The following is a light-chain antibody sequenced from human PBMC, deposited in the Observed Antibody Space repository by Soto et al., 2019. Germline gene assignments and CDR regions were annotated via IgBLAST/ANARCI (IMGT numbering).Light chain of an antibody. CDR1: QDITNY. CDR2: DVS. Sequence: DIQMTQSPSTLSASVGDRVPITCQASQDITNYLNWYQQKPGIAPKLLIYDVSSLESGVPSRFSGSGSGTELTLTISSLQPDEPATYYCQQYNTFWTFGQGTKVDI. V-gene: IGKV1-5*01. J-gene: IGKJ1*01. CDR3: QQYNTFWT.